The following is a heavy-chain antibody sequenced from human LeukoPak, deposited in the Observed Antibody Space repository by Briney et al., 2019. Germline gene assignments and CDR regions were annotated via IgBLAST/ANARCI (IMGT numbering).Heavy chain of an antibody. J-gene: IGHJ6*02. CDR1: GYTPTELS. D-gene: IGHD2-2*02. CDR3: ASNRWRSHCSSTSCYTHIPEYGMDV. CDR2: FDPEDGET. Sequence: ASVKVSCKVSGYTPTELSMHWVRQAPGKGLEWMGGFDPEDGETIYAQKFQGRVTMTEDTSTDTAYMELSSLRSEDTAVYYCASNRWRSHCSSTSCYTHIPEYGMDVWGQGTTVTVSS. V-gene: IGHV1-24*01.